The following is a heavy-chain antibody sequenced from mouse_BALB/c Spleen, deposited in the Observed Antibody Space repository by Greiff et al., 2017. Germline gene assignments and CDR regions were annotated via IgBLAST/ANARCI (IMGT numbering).Heavy chain of an antibody. Sequence: EVKLVESGGDLVKPGGSLKLSCAASGFTFSSYGMSWVRQTPDKRLEWVATISSGGSYTYYSDSVKGRFTISRDNAKNTLYLQMSSLKSEDTAMYYCARLYGNYGSMDYWGQGTSVTVSS. V-gene: IGHV5-6*01. J-gene: IGHJ4*01. CDR1: GFTFSSYG. CDR3: ARLYGNYGSMDY. D-gene: IGHD2-1*01. CDR2: ISSGGSYT.